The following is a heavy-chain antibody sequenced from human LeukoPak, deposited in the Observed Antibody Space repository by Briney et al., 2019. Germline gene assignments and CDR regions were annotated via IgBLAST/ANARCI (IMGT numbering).Heavy chain of an antibody. CDR3: ATVNCGGDCYSPSYFDY. Sequence: GGSLRLSCAASGFTFSSYIMNWVRQAPGKGLEWVSSISSSSSYIYYADSVKGRFTISRDNAKNSLYLQMNSLRAEDTAVYYCATVNCGGDCYSPSYFDYWGQGALVTVSS. V-gene: IGHV3-21*01. J-gene: IGHJ4*02. CDR1: GFTFSSYI. CDR2: ISSSSSYI. D-gene: IGHD2-21*02.